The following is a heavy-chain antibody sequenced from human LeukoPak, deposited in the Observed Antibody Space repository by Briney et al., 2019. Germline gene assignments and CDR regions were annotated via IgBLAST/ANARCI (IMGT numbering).Heavy chain of an antibody. CDR1: GYTFTSYG. CDR2: ISAYNGNA. Sequence: ASVKVSCKASGYTFTSYGISWVRQAPGQGLEWMGGISAYNGNANYAQKLQGSVTKTTDTSTSTAYMELRSLRSDDTALYYCARGRDSRGYTNFDYWGQGTLVTVSS. V-gene: IGHV1-18*01. D-gene: IGHD3-22*01. J-gene: IGHJ4*02. CDR3: ARGRDSRGYTNFDY.